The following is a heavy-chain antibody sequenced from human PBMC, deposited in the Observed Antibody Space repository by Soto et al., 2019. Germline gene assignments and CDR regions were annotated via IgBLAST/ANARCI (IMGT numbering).Heavy chain of an antibody. D-gene: IGHD5-12*01. Sequence: LSLTCTVSGDSVSSGIYYWSWIRQPPGKGLEWIGYIYYSGSTNYNPSLKSRVTISVDTSKNQFSLKLSSVTAADTAVYYCAGKGGYVWYFDLWGRGTLVTVSS. CDR1: GDSVSSGIYY. V-gene: IGHV4-61*01. CDR3: AGKGGYVWYFDL. CDR2: IYYSGST. J-gene: IGHJ2*01.